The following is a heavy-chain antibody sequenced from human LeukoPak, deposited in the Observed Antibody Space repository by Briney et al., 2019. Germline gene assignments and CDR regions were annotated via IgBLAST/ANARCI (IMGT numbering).Heavy chain of an antibody. CDR2: IRQEGGAK. CDR3: APPPIAATGN. V-gene: IGHV3-7*01. J-gene: IGHJ4*02. D-gene: IGHD6-13*01. Sequence: GGSLRLSCTASGFIFNDFWMSWVRQAPGEGLEWVANIRQEGGAKNYVDSVKGRFTISRDNAKKSLYLQMNSLRAEDTAVYYCAPPPIAATGNWGQGTLVTVSS. CDR1: GFIFNDFW.